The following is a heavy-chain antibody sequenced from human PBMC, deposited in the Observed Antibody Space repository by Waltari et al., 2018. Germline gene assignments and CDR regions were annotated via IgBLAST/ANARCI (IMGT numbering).Heavy chain of an antibody. CDR3: ATPFYNWDDPLHS. Sequence: EVQLLESGGDLVPPGGSLRLSCAASGITFSNYAINWVRLDPVVGLELFSAITVGEDTYYAESVKGRFTISRDTSKDSVHLQMNGLRAEDTAIYYCATPFYNWDDPLHSWGQGTLVTVSS. J-gene: IGHJ4*02. V-gene: IGHV3-23*01. D-gene: IGHD1-20*01. CDR1: GITFSNYA. CDR2: ITVGEDT.